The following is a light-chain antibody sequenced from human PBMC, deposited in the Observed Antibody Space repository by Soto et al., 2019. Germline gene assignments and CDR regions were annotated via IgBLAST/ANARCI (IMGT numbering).Light chain of an antibody. CDR2: DAS. CDR3: QHRHN. CDR1: QSVSID. J-gene: IGKJ3*01. Sequence: EVLLTQSPATLSLSPGDRATLSCRASQSVSIDFAWYQQKPGQAPRLLIYDASNRATGIPARFSGSGSGTDFILTISSLEPEDFAVYYCQHRHNFGPGTKVDIK. V-gene: IGKV3-11*01.